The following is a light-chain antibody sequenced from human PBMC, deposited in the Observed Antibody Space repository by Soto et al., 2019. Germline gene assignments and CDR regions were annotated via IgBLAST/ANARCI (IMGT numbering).Light chain of an antibody. CDR3: AAWDDSLSGVV. Sequence: QSVLTQPPSASGTPGQRVTISCSGSISNIGRTSVYWYQHLPGTAPKLLIYSNSQRPSGVPDRFSGSKSGTSASLAISGLRSDDEADYYCAAWDDSLSGVVFGGGTKVIVL. J-gene: IGLJ2*01. V-gene: IGLV1-47*02. CDR1: ISNIGRTS. CDR2: SNS.